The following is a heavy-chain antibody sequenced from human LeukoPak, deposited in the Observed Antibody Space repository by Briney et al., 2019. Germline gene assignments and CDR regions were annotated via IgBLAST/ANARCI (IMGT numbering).Heavy chain of an antibody. CDR2: ISAYNGNT. D-gene: IGHD3-22*01. CDR1: GYTFTSYG. V-gene: IGHV1-18*01. Sequence: GASVKVSCKASGYTFTSYGISWVRQAPGQGLEWMGWISAYNGNTNYAQKLQGRVTMTRDTSISTAYMELSRLRSDDTAVYYCARVRTGTRYYDSSGLNYWGQGTLVTVSS. J-gene: IGHJ4*02. CDR3: ARVRTGTRYYDSSGLNY.